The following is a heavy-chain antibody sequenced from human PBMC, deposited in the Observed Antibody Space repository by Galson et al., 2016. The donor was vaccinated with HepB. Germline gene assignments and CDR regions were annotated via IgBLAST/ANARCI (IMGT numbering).Heavy chain of an antibody. CDR2: XXGGXXX. J-gene: IGHJ5*02. V-gene: IGHV3-23*01. Sequence: SLRLSCAASGFAFRXXXTTXXXQAXXXGLXXVSAXXGGXXXFYXDSVXXRFTVSRDNSKDTLYLQMDSLRAEDTAVYFCAKFSNGWVEDAWGQETLVIVSS. CDR1: GFAFRXXX. CDR3: AKFSNGWVEDA. D-gene: IGHD6-19*01.